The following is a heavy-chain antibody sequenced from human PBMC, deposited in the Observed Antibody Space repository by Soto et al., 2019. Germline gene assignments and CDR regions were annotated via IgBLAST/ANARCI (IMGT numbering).Heavy chain of an antibody. D-gene: IGHD4-17*01. CDR3: ASLSGDYVSY. Sequence: PSETLSLTCTVSGGSISNYYWSWIRQPPGKGLEWIGYIYYSGSTNYNPSLKSRVTISVDTSKNQFSLKLSSVTAADTAVYYCASLSGDYVSYWGQGTLVTVSS. J-gene: IGHJ4*02. CDR1: GGSISNYY. CDR2: IYYSGST. V-gene: IGHV4-59*08.